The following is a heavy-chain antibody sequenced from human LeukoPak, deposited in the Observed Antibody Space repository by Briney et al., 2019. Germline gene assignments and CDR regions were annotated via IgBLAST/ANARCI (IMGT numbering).Heavy chain of an antibody. V-gene: IGHV4-31*03. J-gene: IGHJ6*02. CDR1: GGSISSGGYY. CDR3: ARGSGYCSSTSCYTRIYGMDV. D-gene: IGHD2-2*02. Sequence: SETLSLTCTVSGGSISSGGYYWSWIRQHPGKGLEWIGYIYYSGSTYYNPSLKSRVTISVDTSKNQFSPKLSSVTAADTAVYYCARGSGYCSSTSCYTRIYGMDVWGQGTTVTVSS. CDR2: IYYSGST.